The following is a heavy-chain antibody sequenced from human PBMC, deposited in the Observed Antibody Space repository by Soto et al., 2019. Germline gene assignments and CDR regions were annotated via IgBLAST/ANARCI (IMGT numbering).Heavy chain of an antibody. CDR2: ISGFNGNT. CDR1: GYSFTNYG. D-gene: IGHD6-19*01. CDR3: ARDRGVAPPVAGNTHSSYYLDA. V-gene: IGHV1-18*01. Sequence: QDQLVQSGAEVKKPGASVTFSCKASGYSFTNYGITWVRKAPGQGLEWMGWISGFNGNTHYAQKLQGRVTSTTDASTSTAHMAMRSLRSDDTAVYYCARDRGVAPPVAGNTHSSYYLDAWGKGTTVTVSS. J-gene: IGHJ6*03.